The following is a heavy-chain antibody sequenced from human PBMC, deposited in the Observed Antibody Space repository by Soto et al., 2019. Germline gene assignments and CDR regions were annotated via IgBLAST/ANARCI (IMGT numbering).Heavy chain of an antibody. CDR2: ISVSGGST. CDR1: GFTFSSYA. D-gene: IGHD2-2*02. J-gene: IGHJ6*02. CDR3: SKFLVPAAIYYYYGMDF. V-gene: IGHV3-23*01. Sequence: GGSLRLSCAASGFTFSSYAMSWVRQAPRKGLEWVSAISVSGGSTYYADSVKGRFTISRANSKNALYLQMNSLRAEDTAVCYCSKFLVPAAIYYYYGMDFWGQGTTVTVSS.